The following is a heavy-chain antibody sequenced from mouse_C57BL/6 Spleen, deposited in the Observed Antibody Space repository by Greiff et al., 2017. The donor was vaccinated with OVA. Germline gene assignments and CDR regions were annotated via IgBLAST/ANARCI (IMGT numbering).Heavy chain of an antibody. J-gene: IGHJ3*01. D-gene: IGHD1-1*02. CDR2: ISSGGDYI. CDR3: TRDLNYALFAY. Sequence: EVKLMESGEGLVKPGGSLKLSCAASGFTFSSYAMSWVRQTPEKRLEWVAYISSGGDYIYYADTVKGRFTISRDNARNTLYLQMSSLKSEDTAMYYCTRDLNYALFAYWGQGTLVTVSA. CDR1: GFTFSSYA. V-gene: IGHV5-9-1*02.